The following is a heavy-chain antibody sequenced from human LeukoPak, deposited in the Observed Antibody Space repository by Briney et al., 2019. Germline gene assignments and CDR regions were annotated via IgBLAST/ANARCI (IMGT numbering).Heavy chain of an antibody. D-gene: IGHD1-26*01. Sequence: GASVKVSCKASGGTFSSYAISWVRQAPGQGLEWMGGIIPIFGTANYAQKFQGRVTITTDESTSTAYMELSSLRSEDTAVYYCARDLPAASYSGSYYWGQGTLVTVSS. J-gene: IGHJ4*02. CDR2: IIPIFGTA. V-gene: IGHV1-69*05. CDR3: ARDLPAASYSGSYY. CDR1: GGTFSSYA.